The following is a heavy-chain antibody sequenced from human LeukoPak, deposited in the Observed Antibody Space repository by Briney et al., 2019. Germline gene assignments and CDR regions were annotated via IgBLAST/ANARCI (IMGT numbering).Heavy chain of an antibody. CDR2: IHPDGSQK. D-gene: IGHD3-22*01. CDR1: GFTFSTYW. CDR3: ATDRGYSSFDC. V-gene: IGHV3-7*01. J-gene: IGHJ4*02. Sequence: GGSLRLSCEGSGFTFSTYWRDWVRQSPGKRLEWVASIHPDGSQKDYGESVKGRFSISRDNAKKSLYLQMNSLRAEDTATYYCATDRGYSSFDCWGQGTLVTVSS.